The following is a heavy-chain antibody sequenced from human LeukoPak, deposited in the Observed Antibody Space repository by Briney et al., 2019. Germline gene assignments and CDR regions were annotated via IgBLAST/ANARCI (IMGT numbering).Heavy chain of an antibody. CDR3: ARVASVNAFDI. CDR2: INPNSGGT. J-gene: IGHJ3*02. V-gene: IGHV1-2*02. CDR1: GYTFTGYY. Sequence: EASVKVSCKASGYTFTGYYMHWVRQAPGQGLEWMGWINPNSGGTNYAQKFQGRVTMTGDTSISTAYMELSRLRSDDTAVYYCARVASVNAFDIWGQGTMVTVSS.